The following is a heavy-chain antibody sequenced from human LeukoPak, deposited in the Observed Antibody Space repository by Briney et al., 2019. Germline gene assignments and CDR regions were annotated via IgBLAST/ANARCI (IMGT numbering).Heavy chain of an antibody. J-gene: IGHJ4*02. CDR3: ARDPYGISMLRGPDY. CDR2: INQDGSEK. CDR1: GFAFSSYW. D-gene: IGHD3-10*01. Sequence: GGSLRLSCTASGFAFSSYWMSWVRQAPGKGLEWVANINQDGSEKYYVDSVQGRFTISRDNAKNSLYLQMNSLRAEDTAVYYCARDPYGISMLRGPDYWGQGALVTVSS. V-gene: IGHV3-7*05.